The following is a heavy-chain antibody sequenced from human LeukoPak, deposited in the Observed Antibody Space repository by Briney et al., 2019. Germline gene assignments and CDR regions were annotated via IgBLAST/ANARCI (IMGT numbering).Heavy chain of an antibody. Sequence: GGSPRLSCAASGFTVSSNYMNWVRQAPGKGLEWVSYISSSGSTKYYADSVKGRFTISRDNAKNSLYLQMNSLRAEDTAVYYCARVGLGVTKFFDYWGQGTLVTVSS. V-gene: IGHV3-48*03. CDR3: ARVGLGVTKFFDY. CDR1: GFTVSSNY. D-gene: IGHD4-17*01. CDR2: ISSSGSTK. J-gene: IGHJ4*02.